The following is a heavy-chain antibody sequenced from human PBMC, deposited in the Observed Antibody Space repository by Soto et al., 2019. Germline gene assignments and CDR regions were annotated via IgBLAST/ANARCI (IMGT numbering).Heavy chain of an antibody. CDR1: GFTFSDYY. J-gene: IGHJ3*02. Sequence: QVQLVESGGGLVKPGGSLRLSCAAPGFTFSDYYMSWIRQAQGKGLERVSYISSSSSYTNYADTVKGRFTISRDNAKNSLYLQMNSLTAEDTAVQYCARDADILTGSDAFDIWGQGAMVTVSS. V-gene: IGHV3-11*05. CDR2: ISSSSSYT. D-gene: IGHD3-9*01. CDR3: ARDADILTGSDAFDI.